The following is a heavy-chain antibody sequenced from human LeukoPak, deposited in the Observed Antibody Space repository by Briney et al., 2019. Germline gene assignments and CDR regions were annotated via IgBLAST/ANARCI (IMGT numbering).Heavy chain of an antibody. CDR3: AKDRGNWNSGVSDFDY. Sequence: GGSLRLSCAASGFTFSNYGMTWVRQAPGKGLEWVSGLSGIGGGTYYADSVKGRFTISRDNSRNTLYLQMNSLRAEDTAVYYCAKDRGNWNSGVSDFDYWGQGTLVTVSS. CDR1: GFTFSNYG. D-gene: IGHD1-7*01. J-gene: IGHJ4*02. CDR2: LSGIGGGT. V-gene: IGHV3-23*01.